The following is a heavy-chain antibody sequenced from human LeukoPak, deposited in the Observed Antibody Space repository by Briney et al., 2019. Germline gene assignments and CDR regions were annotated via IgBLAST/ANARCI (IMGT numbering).Heavy chain of an antibody. J-gene: IGHJ5*02. D-gene: IGHD1-7*01. V-gene: IGHV4-4*07. CDR1: GGSISSYY. CDR2: IYISGST. CDR3: ARDPGARNYFDP. Sequence: SETLSLTCTGPGGSISSYYWSWIRQPPGKGLEWIGLIYISGSTRYNPSLKSRVTMSVDTSKNQFSLKLSSVTAADTAVYYCARDPGARNYFDPWGQGTLVTVSS.